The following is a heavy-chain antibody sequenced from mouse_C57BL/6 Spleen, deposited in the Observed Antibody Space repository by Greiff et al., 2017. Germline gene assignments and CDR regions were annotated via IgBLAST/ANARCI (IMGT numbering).Heavy chain of an antibody. J-gene: IGHJ1*03. D-gene: IGHD3-3*01. CDR2: INPNSGST. CDR3: ARSRTGTGNWYVDV. CDR1: GYTFTSYW. Sequence: QVQLQQPGAELVKPGASVKLSCKASGYTFTSYWMHWVKQRPGQGLEWIGMINPNSGSTNYNEKFKSTATLTVDNSSSTAYRQLSIRTSGDSAVYSCARSRTGTGNWYVDVWGTGTTVTVSS. V-gene: IGHV1-64*01.